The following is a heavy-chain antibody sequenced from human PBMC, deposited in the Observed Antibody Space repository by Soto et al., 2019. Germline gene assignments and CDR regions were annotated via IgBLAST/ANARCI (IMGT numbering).Heavy chain of an antibody. Sequence: SETLSLTCTVSGDSVSSGDHCWIWIRQAPGEGLEYVGYIYHTGRAHYNPSLVSRVSMSVDTSQNQFSLKLTSVTPADTAVYYCARASVTLIRAKWFDSWGQGALVTVSS. CDR3: ARASVTLIRAKWFDS. V-gene: IGHV4-30-4*01. D-gene: IGHD3-10*01. CDR2: IYHTGRA. CDR1: GDSVSSGDHC. J-gene: IGHJ5*01.